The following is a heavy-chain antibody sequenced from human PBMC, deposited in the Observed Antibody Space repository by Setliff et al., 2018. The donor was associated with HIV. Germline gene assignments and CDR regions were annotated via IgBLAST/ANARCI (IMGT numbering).Heavy chain of an antibody. CDR1: GFTLSNYW. V-gene: IGHV3-74*01. D-gene: IGHD3-22*01. J-gene: IGHJ4*02. CDR3: ARDPGGDTSGYLIYYYDY. Sequence: PGGSLRLSCAASGFTLSNYWMHWVRQAPGKGLEWVSRISSDGSGTDYADSVKGRFTISRDNAKSTLYLQMNSLRDEDTAVYYCARDPGGDTSGYLIYYYDYWGQGTLVTVSS. CDR2: ISSDGSGT.